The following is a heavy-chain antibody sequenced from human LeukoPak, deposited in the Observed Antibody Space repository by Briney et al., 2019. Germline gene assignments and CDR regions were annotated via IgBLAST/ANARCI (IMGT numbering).Heavy chain of an antibody. Sequence: ASVKVSCKASGGTFSSYAISWVRQAPGQGLEWMGGIIPIFGTANYAQKFQGRVTITADESTSTAYMELSRLRSDDTAVYYCARVTPTVFDAFDIWGQGTMVTVSS. CDR3: ARVTPTVFDAFDI. D-gene: IGHD4-17*01. J-gene: IGHJ3*02. CDR1: GGTFSSYA. V-gene: IGHV1-69*13. CDR2: IIPIFGTA.